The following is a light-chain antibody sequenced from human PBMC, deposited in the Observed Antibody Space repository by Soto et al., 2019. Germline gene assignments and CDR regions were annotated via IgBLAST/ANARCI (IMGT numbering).Light chain of an antibody. CDR1: SSNIGAGYD. J-gene: IGLJ2*01. CDR3: QSYDNTLSYDSSLSASV. CDR2: GDY. Sequence: QSVLTQPPSVSGAPGQSITISCTGTSSNIGAGYDVHWYQQLPGSAPKLLIYGDYNRPSGVPDRISGSKSATSASLSIAGPQAEEEGDYYCQSYDNTLSYDSSLSASVFGGGTKVTVL. V-gene: IGLV1-40*01.